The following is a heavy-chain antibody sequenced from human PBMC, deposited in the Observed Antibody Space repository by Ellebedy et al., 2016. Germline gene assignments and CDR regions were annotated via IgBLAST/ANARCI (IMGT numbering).Heavy chain of an antibody. CDR1: GFTFSSYW. D-gene: IGHD2-15*01. CDR3: ARESIEAWFDP. Sequence: GESLKISXAASGFTFSSYWMSWVRQAPGKGLEWVANIKQDGSEKYYVDSVKGRFTISRDNAKNSLYLQMNSLRAEDTAVYYCARESIEAWFDPWGQGTLVTVSS. J-gene: IGHJ5*02. V-gene: IGHV3-7*01. CDR2: IKQDGSEK.